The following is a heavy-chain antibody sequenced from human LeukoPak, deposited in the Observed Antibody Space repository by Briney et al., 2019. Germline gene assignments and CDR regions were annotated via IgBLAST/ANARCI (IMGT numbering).Heavy chain of an antibody. CDR3: ARGVRYYGGNSWTREIRGDWFDP. CDR2: INPNSGGT. CDR1: GYTFTGYY. V-gene: IGHV1-2*02. J-gene: IGHJ5*02. D-gene: IGHD4-23*01. Sequence: ASVKVSCKASGYTFTGYYMHWVRQAPGQGLEWMGWINPNSGGTNYAQKFQGRVTMTRDTSISTAYMELSRLRSDDTAVYYCARGVRYYGGNSWTREIRGDWFDPWGQGTLVTVSS.